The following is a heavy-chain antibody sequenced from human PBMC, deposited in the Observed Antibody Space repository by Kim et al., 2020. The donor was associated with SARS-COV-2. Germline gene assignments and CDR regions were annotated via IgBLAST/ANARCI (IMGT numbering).Heavy chain of an antibody. J-gene: IGHJ3*02. CDR3: ARDLNAIDNAFDI. D-gene: IGHD2-21*01. Sequence: NPSLKGRVTISVDTTKIQFSQKLSSVTAADTAVYYCARDLNAIDNAFDIWGQGTMVTVSS. V-gene: IGHV4-39*07.